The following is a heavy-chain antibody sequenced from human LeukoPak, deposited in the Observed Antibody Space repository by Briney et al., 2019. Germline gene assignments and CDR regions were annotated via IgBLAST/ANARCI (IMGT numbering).Heavy chain of an antibody. D-gene: IGHD3-22*01. CDR2: INPNSGGT. CDR3: ARDLGHYYDSSGYLR. Sequence: ASVKVSCKASGYTFTGYYMHWVRQAPGQGLEWMGWINPNSGGTNYAQNFQGRVTMTRDTSISTAYMELSKLRSDDTAVYYCARDLGHYYDSSGYLRWGQGTLVTLSS. CDR1: GYTFTGYY. V-gene: IGHV1-2*02. J-gene: IGHJ4*02.